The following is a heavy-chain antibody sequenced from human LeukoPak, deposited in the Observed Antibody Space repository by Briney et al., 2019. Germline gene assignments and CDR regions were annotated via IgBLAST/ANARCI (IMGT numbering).Heavy chain of an antibody. CDR3: ARPNITSYYDSRGYDAFDV. J-gene: IGHJ3*01. CDR2: IYPDDSDT. CDR1: GYXFNAYW. V-gene: IGHV5-51*01. D-gene: IGHD3-22*01. Sequence: GESLKISCNGSGYXFNAYWIAWVRQMPGKGLEWMGIIYPDDSDTRYSPSFRGQVTISADKSVRTAYLQWSSLKASDTAMYYCARPNITSYYDSRGYDAFDVWGQGTMVTVSS.